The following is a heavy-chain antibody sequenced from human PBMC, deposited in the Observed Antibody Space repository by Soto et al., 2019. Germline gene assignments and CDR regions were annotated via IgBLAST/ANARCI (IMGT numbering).Heavy chain of an antibody. V-gene: IGHV1-46*01. Sequence: GASVKVSCKASGYTFASYYMHWVRQAPGRGLEWMGIINPSGGSTSYAQKFQGRVTMTRDTSTSTVYMELSSLRSEDTAVYYCARWCILVVSSYYYYGIDVWXQGTTVTVSS. D-gene: IGHD2-15*01. J-gene: IGHJ6*02. CDR1: GYTFASYY. CDR2: INPSGGST. CDR3: ARWCILVVSSYYYYGIDV.